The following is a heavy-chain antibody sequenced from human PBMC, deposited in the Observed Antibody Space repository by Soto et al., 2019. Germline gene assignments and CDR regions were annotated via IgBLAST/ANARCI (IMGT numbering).Heavy chain of an antibody. Sequence: SGFTFSNYWMNWVRQAPGKGLEWVGRIKSKTDGGTTDYAAPVKGRFTISRDDSKNTLYLQMNSLKTEDTAVYYCTTLSITIFGVVLMDVWGQGTTVTVSS. CDR3: TTLSITIFGVVLMDV. CDR1: GFTFSNYW. D-gene: IGHD3-3*01. CDR2: IKSKTDGGTT. V-gene: IGHV3-15*07. J-gene: IGHJ6*02.